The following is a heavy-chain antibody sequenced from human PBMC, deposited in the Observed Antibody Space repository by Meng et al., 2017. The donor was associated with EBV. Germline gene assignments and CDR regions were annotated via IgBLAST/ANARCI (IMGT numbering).Heavy chain of an antibody. Sequence: VHRVHLEAQVNRPGTPVQTSCNASGYTLTSYNINWGRQSPRPALEWMGWMNPDSGDRGYAQKFPGKVTMTRDTSITTAYMYLSNLNSAATALYYCARDVNGSGTYRSDPWGQGTLVTVSS. J-gene: IGHJ5*02. V-gene: IGHV1-8*02. D-gene: IGHD3-10*01. CDR1: GYTLTSYN. CDR3: ARDVNGSGTYRSDP. CDR2: MNPDSGDR.